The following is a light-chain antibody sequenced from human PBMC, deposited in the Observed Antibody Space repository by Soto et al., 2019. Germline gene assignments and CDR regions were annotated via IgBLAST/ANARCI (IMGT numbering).Light chain of an antibody. CDR3: GAWDDSLNGVV. V-gene: IGLV1-44*01. CDR2: SNN. Sequence: QSVLPQPPSASGTPGPRVTISCSGSSSNIGSNTVNWYQQLPGTAPKLLIYSNNQRPSGVPDRFSGSKSGTSASLAISGLQSEDEADYYCGAWDDSLNGVVFGGGTKVTVL. J-gene: IGLJ3*02. CDR1: SSNIGSNT.